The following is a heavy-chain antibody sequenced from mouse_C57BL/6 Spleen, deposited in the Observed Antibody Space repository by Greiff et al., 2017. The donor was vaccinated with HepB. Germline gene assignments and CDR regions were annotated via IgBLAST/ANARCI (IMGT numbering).Heavy chain of an antibody. V-gene: IGHV5-17*01. CDR3: ARDDYDLYYAMDY. CDR2: ISSGSSTI. D-gene: IGHD2-4*01. Sequence: EVQRVESGGGLVKPGGSLKLSCAASGFTFSDYGMHWVRQAPEKGLEWVAYISSGSSTIYYADTVKGRFTISRDNAKNTLFLQMTSLRSEDTAMYYCARDDYDLYYAMDYWGQGTSVTVSS. J-gene: IGHJ4*01. CDR1: GFTFSDYG.